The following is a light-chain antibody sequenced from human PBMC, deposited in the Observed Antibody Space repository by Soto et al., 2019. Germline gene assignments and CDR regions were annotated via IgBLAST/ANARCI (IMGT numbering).Light chain of an antibody. CDR3: CSYAGSYTFAV. Sequence: QSALTQPRSVSGSPGQSVTISCTGTSSDVGGYDYVSWYQQHPVKAPKLMIYDVSKRPSGVPDRFTGSKSGNTASLTISGLQAEDEADYYCCSYAGSYTFAVFGGGTQLTVL. J-gene: IGLJ2*01. CDR1: SSDVGGYDY. CDR2: DVS. V-gene: IGLV2-11*01.